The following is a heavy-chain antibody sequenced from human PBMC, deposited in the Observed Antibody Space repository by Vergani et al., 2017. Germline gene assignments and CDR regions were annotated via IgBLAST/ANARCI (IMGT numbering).Heavy chain of an antibody. CDR3: VRDQVTMLRGSDALDI. D-gene: IGHD3-10*01. J-gene: IGHJ3*02. V-gene: IGHV3-49*03. Sequence: EVHLVESGGGLVQPGRSLRLSCSGSGFTLGDYAMDWFRQAPGQGLEWVGGIRSKAYGQATIYAASVKGRFTISRDDSKSIAYLQMNNLQTEDTAMYYCVRDQVTMLRGSDALDIWGQGTMVTVSS. CDR1: GFTLGDYA. CDR2: IRSKAYGQAT.